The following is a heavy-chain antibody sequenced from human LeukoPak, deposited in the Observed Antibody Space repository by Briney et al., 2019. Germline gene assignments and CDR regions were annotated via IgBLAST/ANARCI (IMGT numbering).Heavy chain of an antibody. J-gene: IGHJ4*02. Sequence: PSQSLSLTCAVYVGSSRGYYRSWIRQPPGKGLEWIGEINHSGRTNYNPSLKSRVAKSVDTSKNQLSLKLSSVTAADTAVYYCASLTIILDRGQGSLGIV. CDR3: ASLTIILD. CDR1: VGSSRGYY. D-gene: IGHD3-3*01. V-gene: IGHV4-34*01. CDR2: INHSGRT.